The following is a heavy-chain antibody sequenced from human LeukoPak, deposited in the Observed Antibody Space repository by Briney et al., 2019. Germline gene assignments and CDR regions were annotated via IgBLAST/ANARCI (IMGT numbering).Heavy chain of an antibody. V-gene: IGHV4-59*01. D-gene: IGHD3-10*01. J-gene: IGHJ4*02. CDR2: IYYSGST. CDR3: ARLSYYGSGSFDY. Sequence: PSETLSLTCSVSGDSMTGYYWSWIRQPPGKGLEWIGYIYYSGSTNYNPSLRSRVTISQDTSKNRFSLNLRSVTAADTAVYYCARLSYYGSGSFDYWGQGTLVTVSS. CDR1: GDSMTGYY.